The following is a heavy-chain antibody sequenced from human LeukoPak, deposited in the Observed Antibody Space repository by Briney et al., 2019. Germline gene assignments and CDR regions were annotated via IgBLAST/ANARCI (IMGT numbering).Heavy chain of an antibody. CDR1: GYTFTSYG. CDR2: ISAYNGNT. CDR3: ARCGLKQWLIQSYAPPPDDY. Sequence: ASVKVSCKASGYTFTSYGISWVRQAPGQGFEWMGWISAYNGNTNYAQKLQGRVTTTTDTSTSTAYMELRSLRSDDTAVYYCARCGLKQWLIQSYAPPPDDYWGQGTLVTVSS. V-gene: IGHV1-18*01. J-gene: IGHJ4*02. D-gene: IGHD6-19*01.